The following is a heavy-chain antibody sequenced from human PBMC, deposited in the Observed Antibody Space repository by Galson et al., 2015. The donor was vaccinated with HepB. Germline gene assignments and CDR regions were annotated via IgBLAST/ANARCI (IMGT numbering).Heavy chain of an antibody. D-gene: IGHD6-19*01. Sequence: SLRLSCAASGFTFSSYAMSWVRRAPGKGLQWLSIISSSGDLRRYADSVKGRFTISRDHSKSALYLQMNSLTADDTAVYYSAKDGVADSGWYSDYWGQGTLVTVSS. CDR2: ISSSGDLR. J-gene: IGHJ4*02. CDR1: GFTFSSYA. CDR3: AKDGVADSGWYSDY. V-gene: IGHV3-23*01.